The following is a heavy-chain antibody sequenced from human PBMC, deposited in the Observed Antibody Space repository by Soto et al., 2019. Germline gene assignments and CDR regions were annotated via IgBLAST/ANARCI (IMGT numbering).Heavy chain of an antibody. CDR3: ARGGYCISTSCYLFDY. CDR1: GGTFSNYE. V-gene: IGHV1-69*12. J-gene: IGHJ4*02. D-gene: IGHD2-2*01. Sequence: QVQLVQSGAEVKKPGASVKVSCKTSGGTFSNYEIGRVRQAPGQGLEWMGGIIPMFGPPKYAQKFQGRVTITAGESTSTAYMELSRVRSEDTTVYYCARGGYCISTSCYLFDYWGQGTLVTVSS. CDR2: IIPMFGPP.